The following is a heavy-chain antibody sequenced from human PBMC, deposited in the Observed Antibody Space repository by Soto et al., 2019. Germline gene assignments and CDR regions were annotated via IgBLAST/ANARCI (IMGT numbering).Heavy chain of an antibody. CDR3: ARLPRYCSSTSCSMVYYYMDV. V-gene: IGHV5-51*01. D-gene: IGHD2-2*01. J-gene: IGHJ6*03. CDR1: GYSFTSYW. Sequence: GESLKISCKGSGYSFTSYWIGWVRQMPGKGLEWMGIIYPGDSDTRYSPSFQGRVTISADKSISTAYLQWSSLKASDTAMYYCARLPRYCSSTSCSMVYYYMDVWGKGTTVTVSS. CDR2: IYPGDSDT.